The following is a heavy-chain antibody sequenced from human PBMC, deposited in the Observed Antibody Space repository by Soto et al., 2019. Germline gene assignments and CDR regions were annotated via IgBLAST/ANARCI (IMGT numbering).Heavy chain of an antibody. CDR2: IPWNSGTL. V-gene: IGHV3-9*01. J-gene: IGHJ6*04. CDR3: ASNRGYHHYGMGA. CDR1: GFTFNDFA. Sequence: GGSLRLSCVASGFTFNDFAMHWVRQAPGKGLEWVSGIPWNSGTLDYADSVRGRFSISRDNAKNSLYLQMNSLRIEDTALYYGASNRGYHHYGMGAWGKRHTVTVSS.